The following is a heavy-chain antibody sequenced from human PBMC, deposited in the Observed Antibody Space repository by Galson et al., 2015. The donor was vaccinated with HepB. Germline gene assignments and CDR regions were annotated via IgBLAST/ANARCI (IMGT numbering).Heavy chain of an antibody. D-gene: IGHD6-19*01. CDR1: GFTFSSYW. V-gene: IGHV3-7*03. CDR3: ARSRSGWYDYYYYGMDV. J-gene: IGHJ6*02. Sequence: SLRLSCAASGFTFSSYWMSWVRQAPGKGLEWVANIKQDGSEKYYVDSVKGRFTISRDNAKNSLYLQMNSLRAEDTAVYYCARSRSGWYDYYYYGMDVWGQGTTVTVSS. CDR2: IKQDGSEK.